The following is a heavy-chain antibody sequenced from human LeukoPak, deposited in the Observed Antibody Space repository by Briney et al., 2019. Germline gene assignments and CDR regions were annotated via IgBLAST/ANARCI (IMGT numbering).Heavy chain of an antibody. D-gene: IGHD6-13*01. CDR2: IYYSGST. CDR1: GGSISSYY. J-gene: IGHJ4*02. CDR3: ARVTGYMTEDYFDY. V-gene: IGHV4-59*01. Sequence: PSETLSLTCTVSGGSISSYYWSWIRQPPGKGLKWIGYIYYSGSTSYSPSLRSRVTISVDTSKNQFSLRLSSVTAADTAVYYCARVTGYMTEDYFDYWGQGTLITVSS.